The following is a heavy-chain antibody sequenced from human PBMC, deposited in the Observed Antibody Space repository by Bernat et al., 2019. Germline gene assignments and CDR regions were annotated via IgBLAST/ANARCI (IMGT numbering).Heavy chain of an antibody. V-gene: IGHV3-23*01. CDR3: ARDDGSGGPFDY. CDR2: ISGSGGST. D-gene: IGHD3-10*01. Sequence: EVQLLESGGGLVQPGGSLRLSCAASGFTFSSYAMSWVRQAPGKGLEWVSAISGSGGSTYYADSVKGRFTISRDNPRNMLYLQLNSLRDEDTAVYYWARDDGSGGPFDYWGPGTLVTVSS. CDR1: GFTFSSYA. J-gene: IGHJ4*02.